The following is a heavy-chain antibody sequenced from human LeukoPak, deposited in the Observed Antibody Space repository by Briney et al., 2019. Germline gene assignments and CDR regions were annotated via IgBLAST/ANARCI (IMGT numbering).Heavy chain of an antibody. CDR1: GFTFSSYS. V-gene: IGHV3-21*01. J-gene: IGHJ5*02. D-gene: IGHD2-2*01. CDR2: ISSSSSYI. Sequence: GGSLRLSCAASGFTFSSYSMNWVRQAPGKGLEWVSSISSSSSYIYYADSVKGRFTISRDNAKNSLYLQMNSLRAEDTAVYYCARVPYSSSTSCPIWFDPWGQGTLVTVSS. CDR3: ARVPYSSSTSCPIWFDP.